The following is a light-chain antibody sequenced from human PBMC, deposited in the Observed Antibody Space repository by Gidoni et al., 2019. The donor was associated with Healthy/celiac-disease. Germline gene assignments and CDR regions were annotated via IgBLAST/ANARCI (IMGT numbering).Light chain of an antibody. Sequence: ALTQPASVSGSPGQSITISCTGTSSDVGGYNYVSWYQQHPGKAPKLMIYDVSNRPSGVSNRFSGSKSGNTASLTISGLQAEDEADYYCSSYTSSSTLVVFGGGTKLTVL. J-gene: IGLJ2*01. CDR1: SSDVGGYNY. V-gene: IGLV2-14*01. CDR2: DVS. CDR3: SSYTSSSTLVV.